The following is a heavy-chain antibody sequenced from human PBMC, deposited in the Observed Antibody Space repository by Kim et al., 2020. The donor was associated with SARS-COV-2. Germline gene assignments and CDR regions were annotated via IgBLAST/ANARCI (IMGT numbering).Heavy chain of an antibody. V-gene: IGHV3-23*03. Sequence: GGSLRLSCAASGFTFSSYAISWVRQAPGKGLELVSVISSGVSSTYYADSVKGRFTISGDNSKNTLYLQLNSLRAEDTAVYYFAKDQGRHNNNWYIMTPEYYFDYWGQGTLVAVAS. CDR1: GFTFSSYA. CDR2: ISSGVSST. CDR3: AKDQGRHNNNWYIMTPEYYFDY. J-gene: IGHJ4*02. D-gene: IGHD6-13*01.